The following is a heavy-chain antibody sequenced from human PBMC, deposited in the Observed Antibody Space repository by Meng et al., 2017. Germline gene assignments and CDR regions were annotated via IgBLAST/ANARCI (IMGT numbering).Heavy chain of an antibody. D-gene: IGHD3-22*01. CDR1: GYTFTSYG. V-gene: IGHV1-18*01. Sequence: ASVKVSCKASGYTFTSYGISWVRQAPGQGLEWMGWISAYNGNTNYAQKLQGRVTMTTDTSTSKAYMGLRSLRSDDTAVCYCARVPSDYYDSSGYAGYWGQGTLVTVSS. CDR3: ARVPSDYYDSSGYAGY. CDR2: ISAYNGNT. J-gene: IGHJ4*02.